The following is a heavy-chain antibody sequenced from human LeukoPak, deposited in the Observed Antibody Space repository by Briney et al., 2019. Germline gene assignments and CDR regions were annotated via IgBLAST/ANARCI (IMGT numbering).Heavy chain of an antibody. CDR1: GFTVITND. V-gene: IGHV3-53*01. J-gene: IGHJ4*02. D-gene: IGHD1-14*01. Sequence: GGSLRLSCAASGFTVITNDMTWIRQAPGKGLEWVSVLCDGNTKYADSVQGRFTISRDNSKNTLYLEMNSLSPDDTAVYYCARGVEPLAANTLAYWGQGTLVTVSS. CDR2: LCDGNT. CDR3: ARGVEPLAANTLAY.